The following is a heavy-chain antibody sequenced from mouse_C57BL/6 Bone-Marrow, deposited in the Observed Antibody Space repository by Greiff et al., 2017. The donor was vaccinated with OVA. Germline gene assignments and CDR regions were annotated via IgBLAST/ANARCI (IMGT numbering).Heavy chain of an antibody. CDR1: EYEFPSHD. D-gene: IGHD2-5*01. J-gene: IGHJ4*01. CDR2: INSDGGSP. CDR3: ARHPPYSNYAMEY. Sequence: EVKLMESGGGLVQPGESLKLSCESNEYEFPSHDMSWVRKTPEKRLELVAAINSDGGSPYYPDTMQRRFIISRDNTKKTLCLQMSSLRSEDTAVYYCARHPPYSNYAMEYWGQGTSVTVSA. V-gene: IGHV5-2*01.